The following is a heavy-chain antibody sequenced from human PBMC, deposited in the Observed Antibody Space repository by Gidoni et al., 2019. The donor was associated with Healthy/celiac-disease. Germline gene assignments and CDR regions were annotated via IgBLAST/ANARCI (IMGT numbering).Heavy chain of an antibody. V-gene: IGHV3-23*01. CDR1: GFTFSSYA. CDR3: AKDRDVLRFLEWLPYNWFDP. CDR2: ISGSGGST. Sequence: EVQLLESGGGLVQPWGSLRLPCAASGFTFSSYAMSWVRQAPGKGLEWVSAISGSGGSTYYADSVKGRFTISRDNSKNTLYLQMNSLRAEDTAVYYCAKDRDVLRFLEWLPYNWFDPWGQGTLVTVSS. D-gene: IGHD3-3*01. J-gene: IGHJ5*02.